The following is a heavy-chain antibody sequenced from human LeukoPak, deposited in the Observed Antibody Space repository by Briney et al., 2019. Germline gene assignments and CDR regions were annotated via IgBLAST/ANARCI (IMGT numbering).Heavy chain of an antibody. D-gene: IGHD5-24*01. CDR3: ARGGRDGYNLGWFDY. CDR1: GGSISSYY. CDR2: IYYSGST. Sequence: SETLSLTCTVSGGSISSYYWSWIRQPPGKGLEWIGYIYYSGSTTYNPSLKSRVAISVDTSKNQFSLKLSSVTAADTAVYYCARGGRDGYNLGWFDYWGQGTLVTVSS. V-gene: IGHV4-59*08. J-gene: IGHJ5*01.